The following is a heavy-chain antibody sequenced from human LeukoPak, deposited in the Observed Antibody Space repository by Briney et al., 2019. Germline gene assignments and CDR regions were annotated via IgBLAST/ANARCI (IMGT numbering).Heavy chain of an antibody. CDR3: ARAKMATVGGTFDY. J-gene: IGHJ4*02. Sequence: GGSLRLSCAASGFTFSSYEMNWVRQAPGKGLEWVSYISSSGVTIYYADSVKGRFTISRDNAKNSLYLQMNSLRAEDTAVYYCARAKMATVGGTFDYWGQGTLVTVSS. D-gene: IGHD5-24*01. CDR2: ISSSGVTI. CDR1: GFTFSSYE. V-gene: IGHV3-48*03.